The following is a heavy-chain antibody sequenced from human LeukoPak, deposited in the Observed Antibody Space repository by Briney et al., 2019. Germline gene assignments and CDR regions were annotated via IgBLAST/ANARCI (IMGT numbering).Heavy chain of an antibody. CDR1: GFTFSSYS. CDR2: ISSSSSYI. D-gene: IGHD6-13*01. Sequence: PGGSLRLSCAASGFTFSSYSMNWVRQAPGKGLEWVSSISSSSSYIYYAGSVKGRFTISRDNAENSLYLQMNSLRAEDTAVYYCARASRGRGSWYLYFDYWGQGTLVTVSS. J-gene: IGHJ4*02. V-gene: IGHV3-21*01. CDR3: ARASRGRGSWYLYFDY.